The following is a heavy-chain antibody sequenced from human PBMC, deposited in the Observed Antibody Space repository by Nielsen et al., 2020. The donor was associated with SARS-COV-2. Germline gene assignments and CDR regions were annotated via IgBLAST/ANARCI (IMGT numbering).Heavy chain of an antibody. CDR2: FDPEDGET. V-gene: IGHV1-24*01. D-gene: IGHD6-13*01. J-gene: IGHJ5*02. CDR3: ATAPGYSSSWDGGWFDP. CDR1: GYTLTELS. Sequence: SVKVSCKVSGYTLTELSMHWVRQAPGKGLEWMGGFDPEDGETIYAQKFQGRVTMTEDTSTDTAYMELSSLRSEDTAVYYCATAPGYSSSWDGGWFDPWGQGTLVTVSS.